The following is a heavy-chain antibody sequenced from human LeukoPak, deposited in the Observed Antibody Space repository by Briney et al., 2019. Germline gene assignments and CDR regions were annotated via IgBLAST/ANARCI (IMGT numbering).Heavy chain of an antibody. CDR1: GGSFSGYY. D-gene: IGHD3-10*01. J-gene: IGHJ5*02. V-gene: IGHV4-34*01. CDR3: ATVLHGSGSYSTWFDP. CDR2: INHSGGT. Sequence: PSETLSLICAVYGGSFSGYYWSWIRQPPGKGLEWIGEINHSGGTNYNPSLKSRVTISVDTSKNQFSLKLSSVTAADTAVYYCATVLHGSGSYSTWFDPWGQGTLVTVSS.